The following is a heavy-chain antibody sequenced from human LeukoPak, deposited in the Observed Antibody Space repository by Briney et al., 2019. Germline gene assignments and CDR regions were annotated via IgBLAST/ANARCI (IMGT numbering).Heavy chain of an antibody. D-gene: IGHD6-13*01. J-gene: IGHJ5*02. Sequence: PGGSLRLSCAASGFIFSTYVMSWVRQAPGKGLEWVSAISGSGGSTYYADSVKRRFTISRDNAKNTLYLQMNSLRAEDTAVYYCARESGIAAALDLWGQGTLVTVSS. CDR3: ARESGIAAALDL. CDR1: GFIFSTYV. V-gene: IGHV3-23*01. CDR2: ISGSGGST.